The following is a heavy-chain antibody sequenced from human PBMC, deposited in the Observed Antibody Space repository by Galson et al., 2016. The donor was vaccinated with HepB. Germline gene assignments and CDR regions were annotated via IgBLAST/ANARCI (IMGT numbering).Heavy chain of an antibody. Sequence: SLRLSCAASGFTFTRYVLSWVRQAPGKGLQWVSSISGTGDSTFYADSVKGRFTISRDKSKNTLYLQMNSLRAEDTAVYYCAKSIRGDDYYPFYYYSMDVWGQGTTFTVSS. CDR2: ISGTGDST. CDR3: AKSIRGDDYYPFYYYSMDV. D-gene: IGHD3-10*01. J-gene: IGHJ6*02. V-gene: IGHV3-23*01. CDR1: GFTFTRYV.